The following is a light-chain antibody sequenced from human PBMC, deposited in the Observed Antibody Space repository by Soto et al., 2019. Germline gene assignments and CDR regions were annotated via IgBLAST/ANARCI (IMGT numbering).Light chain of an antibody. V-gene: IGKV3-15*01. Sequence: EVVMTQSPATVSVSPGEGVTLSCRASQTISNDLAWYQQKPGQAPRLLIYGASTRATGVPARFNGGGSGTEFTLIISSLQSEDFSFYYCQQNNKWPPVTFGGGTKVEIK. J-gene: IGKJ4*01. CDR3: QQNNKWPPVT. CDR2: GAS. CDR1: QTISND.